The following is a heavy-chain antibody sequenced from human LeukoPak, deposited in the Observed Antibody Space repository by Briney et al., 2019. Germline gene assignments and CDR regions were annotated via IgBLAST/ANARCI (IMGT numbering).Heavy chain of an antibody. CDR3: AREGGIGQLVRRAFDI. V-gene: IGHV4-59*01. D-gene: IGHD6-6*01. J-gene: IGHJ3*02. CDR1: GGSISSYY. CDR2: IYYSGST. Sequence: PSETLSLTCTVSGGSISSYYWSWIRQPPGKGLEWIGYIYYSGSTNYNPSLKSRVTISVDTSKNQFSLKLSSVTAADTAVYYCAREGGIGQLVRRAFDIWGQGTMVTVSS.